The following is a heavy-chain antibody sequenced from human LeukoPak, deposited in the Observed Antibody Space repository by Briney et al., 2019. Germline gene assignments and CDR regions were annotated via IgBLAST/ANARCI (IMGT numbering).Heavy chain of an antibody. D-gene: IGHD4-11*01. V-gene: IGHV3-21*04. CDR3: AKERLVANDYSKTNWFDP. Sequence: GGSLRLSCAASGFTFSSYTMNWVRQAPGKGLEWVSSISSSSSYIYYADSVKGRFTISRDNAKNSLYLQMNSLRAEDTAVYYCAKERLVANDYSKTNWFDPWGQGTLVTVSS. CDR1: GFTFSSYT. J-gene: IGHJ5*02. CDR2: ISSSSSYI.